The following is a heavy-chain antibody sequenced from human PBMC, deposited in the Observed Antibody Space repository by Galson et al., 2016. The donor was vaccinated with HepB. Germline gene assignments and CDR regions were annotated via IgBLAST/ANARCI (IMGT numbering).Heavy chain of an antibody. CDR1: GFSLRTSGMC. CDR3: ARMCCTGSNCYLDDAAFDI. D-gene: IGHD2-15*01. CDR2: IDWNHDI. V-gene: IGHV2-70*01. J-gene: IGHJ3*02. Sequence: PALVKPTQTLTLTCTFSGFSLRTSGMCLSWIRQPPGKALEWLALIDWNHDIYYSTSLKTRLTISKDTSKNQVVLTMTSMDPVDTATYYCARMCCTGSNCYLDDAAFDIWGQGTMVTVSS.